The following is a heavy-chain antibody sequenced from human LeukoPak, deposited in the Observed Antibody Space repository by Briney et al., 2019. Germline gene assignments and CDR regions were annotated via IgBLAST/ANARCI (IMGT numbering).Heavy chain of an antibody. V-gene: IGHV3-43*02. CDR3: ARDMAPQRPPYDAFDI. CDR1: GFTFDEYA. CDR2: ICGDGDTT. Sequence: QPERPLRLSYVASGFTFDEYAMHWDRQAPGKGLEWVSVICGDGDTTYYADSLKGRFTTSRDNSKNSLYLQFDSLRTEDTALYFCARDMAPQRPPYDAFDIWGQGTRVTLAS. J-gene: IGHJ3*02. D-gene: IGHD2-2*01.